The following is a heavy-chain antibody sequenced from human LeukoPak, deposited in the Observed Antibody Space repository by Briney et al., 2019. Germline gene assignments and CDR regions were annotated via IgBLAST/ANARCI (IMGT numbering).Heavy chain of an antibody. CDR3: ARPSGSYVLLDAFDI. CDR1: GYTFTAYY. V-gene: IGHV1-2*02. Sequence: ASVKVSCKASGYTFTAYYIHWVRQAPGQGLEYLGWINPDSGASNYAQKFQGRVTMTRDTSIRTVYMEMSGLRSDDTAVYYCARPSGSYVLLDAFDIWGQGTTVTVSS. CDR2: INPDSGAS. D-gene: IGHD1-26*01. J-gene: IGHJ3*02.